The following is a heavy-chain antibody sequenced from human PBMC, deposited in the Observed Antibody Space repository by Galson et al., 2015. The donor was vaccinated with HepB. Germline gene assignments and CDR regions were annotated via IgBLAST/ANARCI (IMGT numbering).Heavy chain of an antibody. CDR1: GGSVSSGSYY. Sequence: ETLSLTCTVSGGSVSSGSYYWSWIRQPPGKGLEWIGYIYYSGSTNYNPSLKSRATISVDTSKNQFSLKLSSVTAADTAVYYCARSIQPNWFDPWGQGTLVTVSS. V-gene: IGHV4-61*01. J-gene: IGHJ5*02. CDR2: IYYSGST. CDR3: ARSIQPNWFDP. D-gene: IGHD2-21*01.